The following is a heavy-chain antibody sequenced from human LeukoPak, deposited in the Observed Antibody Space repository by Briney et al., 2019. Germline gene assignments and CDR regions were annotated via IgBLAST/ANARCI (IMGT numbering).Heavy chain of an antibody. J-gene: IGHJ4*02. D-gene: IGHD6-19*01. CDR1: GGTFSSYA. Sequence: SVKVSCKASGGTFSSYAISWVRQAPGQGLEWMGGIIPIFGTANYAQKFQGRVTITADESTSTAYMELSSLRSEDTAVYYCASSGIAVAGFYYWGQGTLVTVSS. CDR2: IIPIFGTA. CDR3: ASSGIAVAGFYY. V-gene: IGHV1-69*13.